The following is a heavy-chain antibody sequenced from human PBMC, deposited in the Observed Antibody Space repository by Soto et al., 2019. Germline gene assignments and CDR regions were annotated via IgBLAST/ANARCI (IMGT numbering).Heavy chain of an antibody. CDR1: GGSISSYY. Sequence: SETLSLTCTVSGGSISSYYWSWIRQPPGKGLEWVGYIYYSGSTNYNPSLKSRVTISVDTSKNQFSLKLSSVTAADTAVYYCARWYGGSLDYWGQGTLVTVSS. D-gene: IGHD4-17*01. J-gene: IGHJ4*02. V-gene: IGHV4-59*01. CDR3: ARWYGGSLDY. CDR2: IYYSGST.